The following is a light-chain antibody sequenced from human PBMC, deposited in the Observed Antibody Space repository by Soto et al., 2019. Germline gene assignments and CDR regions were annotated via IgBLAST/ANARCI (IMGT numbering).Light chain of an antibody. Sequence: EIVLTQSPDTLSLSPGERATLSCRASQSIRSERLAWYQQKPGQAPRLVIFDASNRASGMPERFSGSGSGTYFTLTITRLEPEDFAVYYCQEYDGSPITFGPGTRLEIK. V-gene: IGKV3-20*01. CDR3: QEYDGSPIT. CDR2: DAS. J-gene: IGKJ5*01. CDR1: QSIRSER.